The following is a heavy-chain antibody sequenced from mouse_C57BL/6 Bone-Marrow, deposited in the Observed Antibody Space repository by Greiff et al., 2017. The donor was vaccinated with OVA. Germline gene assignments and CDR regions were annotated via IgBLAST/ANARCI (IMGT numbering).Heavy chain of an antibody. Sequence: VQLQQSGAELMKPGASVKLSCKATGYTFTGYWIEWVKQRPGHGLEWIGEILPGSGSTNYNEKFKGKATFTADTSSNTAYMQLSSLTTEDSAIYYCAREGLHYHDYKFLYYYAMDYWGQGTSVTVSS. J-gene: IGHJ4*01. CDR1: GYTFTGYW. D-gene: IGHD2-4*01. CDR2: ILPGSGST. CDR3: AREGLHYHDYKFLYYYAMDY. V-gene: IGHV1-9*01.